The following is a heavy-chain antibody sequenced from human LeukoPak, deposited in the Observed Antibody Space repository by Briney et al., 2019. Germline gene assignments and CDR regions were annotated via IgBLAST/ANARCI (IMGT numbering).Heavy chain of an antibody. D-gene: IGHD2-2*01. CDR2: ISSSSSYI. J-gene: IGHJ3*02. CDR3: TRGKLIVLVPAPI. Sequence: GGSLRLSCVASGFTFSSYSMNWVRQAPGKGLEWVSFISSSSSYIYYADSVKGRFTVSRDNAKNSLYLQMNSLRVEDTAMYYCTRGKLIVLVPAPIWGQGTMVTVSS. CDR1: GFTFSSYS. V-gene: IGHV3-21*01.